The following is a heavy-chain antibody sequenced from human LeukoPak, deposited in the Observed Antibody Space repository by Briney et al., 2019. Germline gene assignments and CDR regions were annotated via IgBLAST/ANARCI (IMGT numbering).Heavy chain of an antibody. Sequence: ASVKVSCKASGYTFTSDGISWVRQAPGQGLEWMGWISAYNGNTNYAQKLQGRVTMTTDTSTSTAYMELRSLRSDDTAVYYCARDARIAVAGTLPFDYWGQGTLVTVSS. CDR3: ARDARIAVAGTLPFDY. J-gene: IGHJ4*02. CDR2: ISAYNGNT. V-gene: IGHV1-18*01. D-gene: IGHD6-19*01. CDR1: GYTFTSDG.